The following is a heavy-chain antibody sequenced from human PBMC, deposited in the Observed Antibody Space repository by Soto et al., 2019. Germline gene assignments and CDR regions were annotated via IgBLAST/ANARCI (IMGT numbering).Heavy chain of an antibody. CDR2: IDSSGSTI. CDR1: GFSFSSYE. Sequence: GGSLRLSCAASGFSFSSYEMNWVRHSPGKWLEWLSYIDSSGSTIYYAGSLKGRFTISRDNAKNSLYLQVNSLGAEDTAVYYCARHRGYYYDRHGMDVWGQGTTVTVSS. J-gene: IGHJ6*02. V-gene: IGHV3-48*03. CDR3: ARHRGYYYDRHGMDV. D-gene: IGHD3-22*01.